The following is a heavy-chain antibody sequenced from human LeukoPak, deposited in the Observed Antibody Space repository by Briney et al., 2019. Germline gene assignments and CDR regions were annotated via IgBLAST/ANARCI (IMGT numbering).Heavy chain of an antibody. J-gene: IGHJ6*03. CDR1: GGSFSGYY. V-gene: IGHV4-34*01. CDR3: ARRGKYYYGSGSGFYYYYYMDV. D-gene: IGHD3-10*01. CDR2: INHSGST. Sequence: SETLSLTCAVYGGSFSGYYWSWIRQPPGKGLEWIGEINHSGSTNYNPSLKSRVTISVDTSKNQFSLKLSSVTAADTAVYYCARRGKYYYGSGSGFYYYYYMDVWGKGTTVTISS.